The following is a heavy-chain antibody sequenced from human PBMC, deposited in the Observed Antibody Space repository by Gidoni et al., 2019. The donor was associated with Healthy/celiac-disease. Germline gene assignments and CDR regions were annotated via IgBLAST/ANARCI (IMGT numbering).Heavy chain of an antibody. CDR3: ARGRTYSYY. CDR1: GGSMSSYY. J-gene: IGHJ4*02. D-gene: IGHD2-21*01. CDR2: IYSNGKL. V-gene: IGHV4-59*01. Sequence: QVQLQESGPGLVKSSETLSLTCIVSGGSMSSYYWTWIRQPPGKGLEWIGYIYSNGKLDYNPSLKSRTTISVDTSRSQFSLKFNSVTAAETAGYYCARGRTYSYYWGQGTLVTVSS.